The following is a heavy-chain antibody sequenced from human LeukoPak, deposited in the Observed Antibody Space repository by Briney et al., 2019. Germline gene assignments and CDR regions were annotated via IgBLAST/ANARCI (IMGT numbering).Heavy chain of an antibody. CDR2: ISSSRSHI. D-gene: IGHD5-12*01. V-gene: IGHV3-21*04. J-gene: IGHJ6*02. CDR3: SGYDSQYYGMDV. Sequence: GGSLRLSCAASGFTFSSYSMNWVRQAPGKGLEWVSTISSSRSHIYYADSVKGRFTISRDNAKNSLYLQMNSLKTEDTAVYYCSGYDSQYYGMDVWGQGTTVTVSS. CDR1: GFTFSSYS.